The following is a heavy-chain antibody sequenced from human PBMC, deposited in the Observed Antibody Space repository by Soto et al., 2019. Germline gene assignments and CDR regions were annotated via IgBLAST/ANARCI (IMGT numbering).Heavy chain of an antibody. D-gene: IGHD4-17*01. CDR2: ISSSSTYI. V-gene: IGHV3-21*01. CDR3: AGVITEWDYGDGTFGWFDP. J-gene: IGHJ5*02. Sequence: GGSLRLSCAASGFTFSTYSMNWVRQAPGKGLEWVSSISSSSTYIYYADSVKGRFTIYRDNAKNSLYLQMNSLRAEDTAVYYGAGVITEWDYGDGTFGWFDPWGQGTLVTVSS. CDR1: GFTFSTYS.